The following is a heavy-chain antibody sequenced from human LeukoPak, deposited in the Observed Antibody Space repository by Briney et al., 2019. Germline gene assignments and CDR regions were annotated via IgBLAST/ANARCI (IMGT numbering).Heavy chain of an antibody. J-gene: IGHJ6*04. D-gene: IGHD2-15*01. CDR2: ISSSGSTI. V-gene: IGHV3-48*03. CDR3: ARDRDIVVVETYYYYGMDV. Sequence: PGGSLRLSCAASGFTFSSYEMNWVRQAPGKGLEWVSYISSSGSTIYYADSVKGRFTISRDNAKNSLYLQMNSLRAEDTAVYYCARDRDIVVVETYYYYGMDVWGKGTTVTVSS. CDR1: GFTFSSYE.